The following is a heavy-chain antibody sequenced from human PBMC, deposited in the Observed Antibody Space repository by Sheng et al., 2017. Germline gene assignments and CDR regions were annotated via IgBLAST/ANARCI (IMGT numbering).Heavy chain of an antibody. J-gene: IGHJ4*02. CDR3: ARQVYYGSGSYRPLLYYFDY. D-gene: IGHD3-10*01. CDR2: IIPIFGTA. CDR1: GGTFSSYA. Sequence: QVQLVQSGAEVKKPGSSVKVSCKASGGTFSSYAISWVRQAPGQGLEWMGGIIPIFGTANYAQKFQGRVTITADESTSTAYMELSSLRSEDMAVYYCARQVYYGSGSYRPLLYYFDYWGQGTLVTVSS. V-gene: IGHV1-69*01.